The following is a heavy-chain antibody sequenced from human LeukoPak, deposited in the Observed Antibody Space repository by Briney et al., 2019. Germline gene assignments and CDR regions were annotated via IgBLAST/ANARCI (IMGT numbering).Heavy chain of an antibody. CDR2: VYYSGST. D-gene: IGHD3-22*01. V-gene: IGHV4-59*01. Sequence: SETLSLTCTVSGGSISTLYWSWLRQPPGKPLEWIGYVYYSGSTNYNPPFKTRVTISVDTSKNQFSLKLSSVTPADTAVYYCARVDYDSSGYFDYWGQGTLVTVSS. J-gene: IGHJ4*02. CDR3: ARVDYDSSGYFDY. CDR1: GGSISTLY.